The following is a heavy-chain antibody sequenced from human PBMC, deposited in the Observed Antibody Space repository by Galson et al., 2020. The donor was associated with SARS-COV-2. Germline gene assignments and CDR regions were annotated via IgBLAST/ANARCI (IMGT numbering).Heavy chain of an antibody. D-gene: IGHD3-10*01. CDR1: GFTFRTYS. V-gene: IGHV3-48*01. CDR3: ARDRASKIRGDFDY. Sequence: GESLKISCAASGFTFRTYSMNWVRQAPGKGLEWLSYISGSSSTMYYTDSVKGRFTISRDNAKNSLYLQMNSLRAEDTAVYYCARDRASKIRGDFDYWGQGTLVTVSS. CDR2: ISGSSSTM. J-gene: IGHJ4*02.